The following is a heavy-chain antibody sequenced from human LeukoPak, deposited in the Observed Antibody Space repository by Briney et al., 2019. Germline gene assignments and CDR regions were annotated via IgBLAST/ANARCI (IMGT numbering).Heavy chain of an antibody. J-gene: IGHJ4*02. CDR2: ISGYNGDR. D-gene: IGHD3-22*01. Sequence: ASVTVSCKTSGFTFARYGFSWVRQAPGQGLEWMGWISGYNGDRNCAQKFQDRLTIITDTSTTTVYLELRSLRSDDTAVYYCVRDPSNSSGRYAYFDYWGQGALVTVSS. V-gene: IGHV1-18*01. CDR3: VRDPSNSSGRYAYFDY. CDR1: GFTFARYG.